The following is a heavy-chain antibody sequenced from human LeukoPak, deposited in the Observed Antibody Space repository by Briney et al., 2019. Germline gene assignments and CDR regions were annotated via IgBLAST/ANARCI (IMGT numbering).Heavy chain of an antibody. Sequence: ASVKVSCKASGYTFTSYGISWVRQAPGQGLEWMGWISAYNGNTNYAQKLQGRGTMTTDTSTSTAYMELRSLRSDDTAVYYCARSREITMVRGVINPFDYWGQGTLVTVSS. CDR1: GYTFTSYG. J-gene: IGHJ4*02. CDR2: ISAYNGNT. D-gene: IGHD3-10*01. CDR3: ARSREITMVRGVINPFDY. V-gene: IGHV1-18*01.